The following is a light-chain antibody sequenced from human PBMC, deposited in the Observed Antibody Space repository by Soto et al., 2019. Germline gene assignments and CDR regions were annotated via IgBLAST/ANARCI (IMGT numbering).Light chain of an antibody. CDR3: CSYAGSSTYV. J-gene: IGLJ1*01. V-gene: IGLV2-23*01. CDR2: GTK. CDR1: GNDVGTYNL. Sequence: QSVLTQPASVTGSPGQSITISCTGTGNDVGTYNLVSWYQRHPGKAHKLLIYGTKKRPSGIPNRFSGSKSGNTASLTISGLQAEDEAEYSCCSYAGSSTYVFGTGTKVTVL.